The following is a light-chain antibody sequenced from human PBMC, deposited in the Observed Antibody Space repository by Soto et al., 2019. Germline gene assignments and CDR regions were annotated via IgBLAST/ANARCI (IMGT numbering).Light chain of an antibody. CDR1: SSDFETYDF. CDR3: CSYAARSVLYV. V-gene: IGLV2-23*02. J-gene: IGLJ1*01. CDR2: EVW. Sequence: SVLNQPASVTGSARQSITISYSETSSDFETYDFVSWYQQHPGKGPKLMIYEVWKRPSGVSSRFSGSKSGNTASLTISGLQAEDEADYYCCSYAARSVLYVFGTVSKVTVL.